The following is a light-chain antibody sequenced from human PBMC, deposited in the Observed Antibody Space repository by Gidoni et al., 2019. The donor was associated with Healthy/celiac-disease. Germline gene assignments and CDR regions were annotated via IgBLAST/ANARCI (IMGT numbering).Light chain of an antibody. CDR2: WAS. Sequence: DIVMTQSTDSLAVSLGERATINCKSSQSVLYSSNNKNYLAWYQQKPGQPPKLLIYWASTRESGVPDRFSGSGSGTDFTLTISSLQAEDVAVYYCQQYYSTLYSFGQXTKLEIK. J-gene: IGKJ2*03. CDR1: QSVLYSSNNKNY. CDR3: QQYYSTLYS. V-gene: IGKV4-1*01.